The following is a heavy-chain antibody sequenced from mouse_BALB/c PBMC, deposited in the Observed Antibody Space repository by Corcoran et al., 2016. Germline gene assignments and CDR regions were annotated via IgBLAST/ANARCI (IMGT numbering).Heavy chain of an antibody. CDR1: GYTFTDYN. J-gene: IGHJ2*01. CDR3: ARLGITTFDY. Sequence: EVLLQQSGPELVKPGASVKIPCKASGYTFTDYNMDWVRQSHGKSLEGIGDINPRSGGTIYNQTFKGKATLTVDKSSSTAYMELRSLTSEDTSVYYFARLGITTFDYWGQCTTVTVSS. V-gene: IGHV1-18*01. CDR2: INPRSGGT. D-gene: IGHD1-1*01.